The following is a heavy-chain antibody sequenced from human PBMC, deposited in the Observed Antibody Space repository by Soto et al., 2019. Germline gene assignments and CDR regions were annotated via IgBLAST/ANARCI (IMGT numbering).Heavy chain of an antibody. Sequence: QITLKESGPTLVKPTQTLTLTCTFSGFSLSTSGVGVGWIRQPPGKALEWLAVVYWDDTKHYIPSLKSRLTITKDTSKNQVVLTMTNMDPVDTATYFCAHKGYGDYPLDYWGQGTLVTVSS. V-gene: IGHV2-5*02. D-gene: IGHD4-17*01. CDR1: GFSLSTSGVG. J-gene: IGHJ4*02. CDR2: VYWDDTK. CDR3: AHKGYGDYPLDY.